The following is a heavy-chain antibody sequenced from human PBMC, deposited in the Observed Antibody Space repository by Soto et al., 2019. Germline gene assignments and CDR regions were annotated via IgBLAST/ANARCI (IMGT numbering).Heavy chain of an antibody. CDR3: ARSSGGSGKLWNYYGMDV. CDR2: ISSGSSYI. CDR1: GFTFSSYS. D-gene: IGHD3-10*01. V-gene: IGHV3-21*06. Sequence: GGSLRLSCAASGFTFSSYSMNWVRQAPGKGLEWVSSISSGSSYIYYADTVKGRFTISRDNAKNSLYLQMNNLRAEDTAVYYCARSSGGSGKLWNYYGMDVWGQGTTVTVSS. J-gene: IGHJ6*02.